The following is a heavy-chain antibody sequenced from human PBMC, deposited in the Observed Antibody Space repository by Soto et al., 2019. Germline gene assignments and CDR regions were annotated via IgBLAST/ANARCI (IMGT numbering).Heavy chain of an antibody. V-gene: IGHV3-23*01. J-gene: IGHJ4*02. Sequence: GGSLRLSCAASGFTFSSYAMSWVRQAPGKGLEWVSAISGSGGSTYYADSVKGRFTISRDNSKNTRYLQMNSRRAEETAVYYCAKDRGGVITMVRGVIIRGFDPFDYWGQGTLVTVSS. CDR1: GFTFSSYA. D-gene: IGHD3-10*01. CDR3: AKDRGGVITMVRGVIIRGFDPFDY. CDR2: ISGSGGST.